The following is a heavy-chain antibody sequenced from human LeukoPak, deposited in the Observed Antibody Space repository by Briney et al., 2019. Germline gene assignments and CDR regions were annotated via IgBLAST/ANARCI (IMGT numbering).Heavy chain of an antibody. CDR1: GYSISSGYY. CDR3: AREYYYDSSGTPAPFDY. CDR2: IYHSGST. Sequence: TSETLSLTCTVSGYSISSGYYWGWIRQPPGKGLEWIGSIYHSGSTYYNPSLKSRVTISVDTSKNQFSLKLSSVTAADTAVYYCAREYYYDSSGTPAPFDYWGQGTLVTVSS. D-gene: IGHD3-22*01. V-gene: IGHV4-38-2*02. J-gene: IGHJ4*02.